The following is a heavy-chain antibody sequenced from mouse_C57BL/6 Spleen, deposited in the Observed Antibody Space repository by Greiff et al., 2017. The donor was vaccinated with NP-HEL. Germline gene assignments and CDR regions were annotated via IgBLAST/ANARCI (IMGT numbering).Heavy chain of an antibody. CDR1: GYTFTSYW. J-gene: IGHJ2*01. V-gene: IGHV1-69*01. CDR2: IDPSDSYT. CDR3: ARKGSSDY. Sequence: QVQLKQPGAELVMPGASVKLSCKASGYTFTSYWMHWVKQRPGQGLEWIGEIDPSDSYTNYNQKFKGKSTLTVDKSSSTAYMQLSSLTSEDSAVYYCARKGSSDYWGQGTTLTVSS. D-gene: IGHD1-1*01.